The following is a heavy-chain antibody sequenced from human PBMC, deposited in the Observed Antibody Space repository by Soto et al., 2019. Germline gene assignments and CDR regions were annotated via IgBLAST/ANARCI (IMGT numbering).Heavy chain of an antibody. V-gene: IGHV1-46*01. CDR3: ARKYYFDH. J-gene: IGHJ4*02. CDR2: IDPSGGST. Sequence: ASVKVSCKASGYSLIMYYMHWVRQAPGQGLEWMGIIDPSGGSTTYAQKFQGRVTMTRDTSTNTVYMELSSLRSEDTAVYYCARKYYFDHWGQGTLVTVSS. CDR1: GYSLIMYY.